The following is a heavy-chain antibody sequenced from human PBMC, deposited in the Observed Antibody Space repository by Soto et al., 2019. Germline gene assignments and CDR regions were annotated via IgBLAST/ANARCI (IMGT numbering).Heavy chain of an antibody. J-gene: IGHJ4*02. CDR2: ISLDGNNK. V-gene: IGHV3-30*18. CDR1: GFIFTDHA. CDR3: AKDMGPKAVAGDFDY. D-gene: IGHD6-19*01. Sequence: QVQLVESGGGVVQPGTSLRLSCAASGFIFTDHAMHWVRQAPGKGLEWVAVISLDGNNKFFAASVKGRATISRDNSKNVVYLQVNSLRAQDTAVYYCAKDMGPKAVAGDFDYWGQGTLVTVS.